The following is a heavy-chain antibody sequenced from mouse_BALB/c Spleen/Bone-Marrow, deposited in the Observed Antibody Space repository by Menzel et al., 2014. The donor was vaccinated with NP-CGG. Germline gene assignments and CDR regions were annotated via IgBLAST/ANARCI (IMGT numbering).Heavy chain of an antibody. Sequence: QVQLKESGAELVRPGSSVKISCKASGYAFSSYWMNWVKQRPGQGLEWIGQIYPGDGDTNYNGKFKGKATLTADKSSSTAYMQLSSLTSEDSAVYFCAREEGSYDGCSDYWGQGTTLTVSS. V-gene: IGHV1-80*01. CDR3: AREEGSYDGCSDY. J-gene: IGHJ2*01. CDR1: GYAFSSYW. D-gene: IGHD2-3*01. CDR2: IYPGDGDT.